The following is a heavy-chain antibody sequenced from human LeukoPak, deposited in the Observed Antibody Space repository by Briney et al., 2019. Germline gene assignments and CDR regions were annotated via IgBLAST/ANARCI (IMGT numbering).Heavy chain of an antibody. Sequence: GGSLRLSCAASGFTFSSYGIHWVRQAPGKGLEWVAVIWYDGSNKYYADSVKGRFTISRDNSKNTLYLQMNSLRAEDTAVYYCAIDAGYSGYDQKDNWFDPWGQGTLVTVSS. CDR1: GFTFSSYG. CDR3: AIDAGYSGYDQKDNWFDP. V-gene: IGHV3-33*01. J-gene: IGHJ5*02. D-gene: IGHD5-12*01. CDR2: IWYDGSNK.